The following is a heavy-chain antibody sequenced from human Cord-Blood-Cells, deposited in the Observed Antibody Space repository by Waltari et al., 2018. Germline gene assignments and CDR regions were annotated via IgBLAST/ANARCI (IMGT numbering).Heavy chain of an antibody. Sequence: EVHMVQAGAEGKKPGATVKISCKVSGYTFPASYIPWVQQAPGKGLEWMGLVDPEDGETIYAEKFQGRVTITADTSTDTAYMELSSLRSEDTAVYYCATEPYFDYWGQGTLVTVSS. CDR2: VDPEDGET. J-gene: IGHJ4*02. CDR1: GYTFPASY. CDR3: ATEPYFDY. V-gene: IGHV1-69-2*01.